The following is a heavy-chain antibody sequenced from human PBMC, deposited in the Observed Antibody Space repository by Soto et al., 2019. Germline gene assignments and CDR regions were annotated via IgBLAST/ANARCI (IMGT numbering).Heavy chain of an antibody. CDR1: GGSISSGGYY. Sequence: QVQLQESGPGLVKPSQTLSLTCTVSGGSISSGGYYWSWIRQHPGKGLEWIGYIYYSGSTYYNPSLKSRVTISVDTSKNQFSLKLSSVTAADTAVYYCARVNPSIVATISDWFDPWGQGTLVTVSS. CDR3: ARVNPSIVATISDWFDP. V-gene: IGHV4-31*03. J-gene: IGHJ5*02. D-gene: IGHD5-12*01. CDR2: IYYSGST.